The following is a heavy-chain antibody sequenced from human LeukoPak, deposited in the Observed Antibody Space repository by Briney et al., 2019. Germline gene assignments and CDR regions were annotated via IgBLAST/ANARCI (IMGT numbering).Heavy chain of an antibody. CDR1: GRTFSSYA. Sequence: ASVKVSCKASGRTFSSYAISWVRQAPGQGLEWMGGIIPLFGTANYAQKLQGRVTITADKSTSTAYMELSSLRSEDTAVYYCAKHSSGYAFDIWGQGTMVTVSS. CDR2: IIPLFGTA. J-gene: IGHJ3*02. CDR3: AKHSSGYAFDI. D-gene: IGHD3-22*01. V-gene: IGHV1-69*06.